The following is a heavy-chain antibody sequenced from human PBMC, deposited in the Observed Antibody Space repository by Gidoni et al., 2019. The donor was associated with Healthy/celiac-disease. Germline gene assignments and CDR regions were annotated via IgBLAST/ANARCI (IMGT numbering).Heavy chain of an antibody. CDR1: GGTFSSYA. CDR2: IIPIIGTA. J-gene: IGHJ6*03. V-gene: IGHV1-69*01. Sequence: QVQLVQSGAEVTKPGSSVKVSCKASGGTFSSYAISWVRQAPGQGRAWMGGIIPIIGTANDAQKFQGRVTITADESTSTAYMELSSLRSEETAVYYCAKGYIAAAGYYYDMDVWGKGTTVTVSS. CDR3: AKGYIAAAGYYYDMDV. D-gene: IGHD6-13*01.